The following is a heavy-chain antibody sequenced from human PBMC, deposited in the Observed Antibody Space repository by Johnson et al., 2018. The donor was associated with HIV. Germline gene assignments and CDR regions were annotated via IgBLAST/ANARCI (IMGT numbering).Heavy chain of an antibody. CDR2: ISSNGGST. CDR1: GFTFSSYA. D-gene: IGHD4-17*01. V-gene: IGHV3-64*01. Sequence: VQLVESGGGLVQPGGSLRLSCAASGFTFSSYAMHWVRQAPGKGLAYVSAISSNGGSTYYANSVKGRFTISRDNSKNTLYLQMNSLRAEDTAVYYCARGRKTVTTVRPSAFDIWGQWTMVTVSS. CDR3: ARGRKTVTTVRPSAFDI. J-gene: IGHJ3*02.